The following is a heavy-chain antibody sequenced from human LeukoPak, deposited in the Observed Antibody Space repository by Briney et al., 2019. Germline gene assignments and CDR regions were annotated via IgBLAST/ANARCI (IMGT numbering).Heavy chain of an antibody. Sequence: SETLSLTCAVSGYSISSGYYWGWIRQPPGKGLEWIGSIYHSGSTYYNPSLKSRVTISVDTSKNQFSLKLSSVTAADTAVYYCARDWTKGSWFDPWGQGTLVTASS. CDR1: GYSISSGYY. J-gene: IGHJ5*02. V-gene: IGHV4-38-2*02. CDR3: ARDWTKGSWFDP. D-gene: IGHD3/OR15-3a*01. CDR2: IYHSGST.